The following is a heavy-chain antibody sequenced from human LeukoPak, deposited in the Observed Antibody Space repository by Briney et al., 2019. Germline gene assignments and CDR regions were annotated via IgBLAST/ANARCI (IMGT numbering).Heavy chain of an antibody. V-gene: IGHV3-48*01. CDR1: GFTFSTYR. CDR3: ARLAHDAFDI. J-gene: IGHJ3*02. CDR2: TSSSSSTI. D-gene: IGHD2-15*01. Sequence: GGSLRLSCAASGFTFSTYRMNWVRQAPGKGLEWVSYTSSSSSTIYYADSVKGRFTISRDNAKNSLYLQMNSLRAEDTGAYYSARLAHDAFDIWGQGTLVTVSS.